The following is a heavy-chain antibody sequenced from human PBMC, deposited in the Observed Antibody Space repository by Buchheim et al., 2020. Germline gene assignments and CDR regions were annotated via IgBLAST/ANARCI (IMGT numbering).Heavy chain of an antibody. D-gene: IGHD6-13*01. CDR1: GFAFETYS. Sequence: EVRLEESGGGLVQPGGSLRLSCTASGFAFETYSMGWVRQSPGKGLEWVAYIDTFSNNIYYAASVEGRFSISRDDAKSSLDLQMNSLRAEDTGVYFCARGEIAAAYYGLDVWGLGTT. CDR2: IDTFSNNI. V-gene: IGHV3-48*01. CDR3: ARGEIAAAYYGLDV. J-gene: IGHJ6*02.